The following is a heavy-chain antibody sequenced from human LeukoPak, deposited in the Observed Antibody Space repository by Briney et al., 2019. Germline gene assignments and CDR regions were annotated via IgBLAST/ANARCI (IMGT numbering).Heavy chain of an antibody. CDR2: IYYSGST. Sequence: SETLSLTCTVSGGSTSSYYWSWIRQPPGKGLEWIGYIYYSGSTNYNPSLKSRVTISVDTSKNQFSLKLSSVTAADTAVYYCARVRGSGKYYYYYMGVWGKGTTVTISS. CDR1: GGSTSSYY. CDR3: ARVRGSGKYYYYYMGV. V-gene: IGHV4-59*01. D-gene: IGHD3-10*01. J-gene: IGHJ6*03.